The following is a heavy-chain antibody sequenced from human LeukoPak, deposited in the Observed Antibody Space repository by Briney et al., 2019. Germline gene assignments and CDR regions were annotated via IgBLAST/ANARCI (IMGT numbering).Heavy chain of an antibody. CDR1: GYTFTSYG. Sequence: ASVKVSCEASGYTFTSYGISWVRQAPGQGLEWMGWISAYNGNTNYAQKLQGRVTMTTDTSTSTAYMELRSLRSDDTAVYYCARDRAKSIVVVPAGYWGQGTPVTVSS. CDR2: ISAYNGNT. V-gene: IGHV1-18*01. CDR3: ARDRAKSIVVVPAGY. D-gene: IGHD2-2*01. J-gene: IGHJ4*02.